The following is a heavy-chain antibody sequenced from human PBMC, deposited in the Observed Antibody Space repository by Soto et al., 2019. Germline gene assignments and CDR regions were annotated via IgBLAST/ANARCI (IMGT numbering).Heavy chain of an antibody. Sequence: HVQLQESGPGLVRPSETLSLTCTVSGDSVTSHSYYWTWIRQPQGRELEWLGYIHCSGCTNYNPSTKSRVTMSLDTYNNEFSLKLTSVTAAETAVYYFARDIRGYSRALDCWGQGTLVTVSS. J-gene: IGHJ4*02. CDR3: ARDIRGYSRALDC. CDR1: GDSVTSHSYY. V-gene: IGHV4-61*01. CDR2: IHCSGCT. D-gene: IGHD5-18*01.